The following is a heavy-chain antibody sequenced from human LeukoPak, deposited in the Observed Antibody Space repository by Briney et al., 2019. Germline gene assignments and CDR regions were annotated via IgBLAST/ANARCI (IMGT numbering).Heavy chain of an antibody. CDR2: ISWNSVSI. CDR1: GFTFNDYA. J-gene: IGHJ4*02. V-gene: IGHV3-9*01. CDR3: AKVIYTSAWYRFDY. D-gene: IGHD6-19*01. Sequence: GGSLRLSCAASGFTFNDYAMHWVRQAPGEGLEWVSGISWNSVSIGYADSVKGRFTISRDNAKSSLYLQMNSLRPEDTALYYCAKVIYTSAWYRFDYWGQGTLVTVSS.